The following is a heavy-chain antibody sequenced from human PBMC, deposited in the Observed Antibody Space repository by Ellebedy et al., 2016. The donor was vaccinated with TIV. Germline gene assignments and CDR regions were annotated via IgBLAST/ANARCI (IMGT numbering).Heavy chain of an antibody. V-gene: IGHV1-46*01. Sequence: ASVKVSXXASGYTFTSYYMHWVRQAPGQGLEWMGIINPSGGSTSYAQKFQGRVTMTRDTSTSTVYMELSSLRYEDTAVYYCARGGTVPATPGGYWGQGTLVTVSA. CDR2: INPSGGST. CDR1: GYTFTSYY. J-gene: IGHJ4*02. D-gene: IGHD2-2*01. CDR3: ARGGTVPATPGGY.